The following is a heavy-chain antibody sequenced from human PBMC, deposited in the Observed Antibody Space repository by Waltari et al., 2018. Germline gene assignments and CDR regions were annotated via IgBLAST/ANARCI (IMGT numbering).Heavy chain of an antibody. J-gene: IGHJ3*02. Sequence: QVQLQQSGPGLVKPSQTLSLTCAVSGDSLFTTSVAWNWIRQSQSSGLEWLGRTYYRSQWRNDYALSVKGRITVNPDTSKNHFSRQLDSVTADDTAVYYCARGKFTAFDIWGQGTMVTVSS. V-gene: IGHV6-1*01. CDR3: ARGKFTAFDI. CDR2: TYYRSQWRN. CDR1: GDSLFTTSVA.